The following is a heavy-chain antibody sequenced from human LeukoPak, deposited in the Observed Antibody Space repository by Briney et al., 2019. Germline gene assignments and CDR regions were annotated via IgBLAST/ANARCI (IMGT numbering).Heavy chain of an antibody. Sequence: SETLSLTCTVSGGSISNYYWNRIRQPPGKGLEWIGYIYSSGSTYYNPSLKSRVTMSIDTSKKQFSLRLTSVNATDTAVYYCAGQYCSGGSCYRNWFDPWGQGTLVTVSS. J-gene: IGHJ5*02. CDR2: IYSSGST. CDR1: GGSISNYY. CDR3: AGQYCSGGSCYRNWFDP. D-gene: IGHD2-15*01. V-gene: IGHV4-4*09.